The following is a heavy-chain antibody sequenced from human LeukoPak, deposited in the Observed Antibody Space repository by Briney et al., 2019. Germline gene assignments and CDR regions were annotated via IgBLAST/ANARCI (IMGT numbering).Heavy chain of an antibody. CDR3: ARGVEMATILGNWYFDL. CDR2: ISAYNANT. CDR1: GYTFTSYG. J-gene: IGHJ2*01. Sequence: GASVKVSCKASGYTFTSYGISWVRRAPGQGLEWLGWISAYNANTKYAQKLQGRVTMTTDTSTSTAYMELRSLRSDDTAVYYCARGVEMATILGNWYFDLWGRGTLVTVSS. V-gene: IGHV1-18*01. D-gene: IGHD5-24*01.